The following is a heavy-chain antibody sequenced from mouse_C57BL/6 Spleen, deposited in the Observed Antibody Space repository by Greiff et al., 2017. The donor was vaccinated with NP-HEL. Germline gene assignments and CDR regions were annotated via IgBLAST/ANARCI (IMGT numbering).Heavy chain of an antibody. D-gene: IGHD1-1*01. V-gene: IGHV1-82*01. Sequence: QVQLQQSGPELVKPGASVKISCKASGYAFSSSWMNWVKQRPGKGLEWIGRIYPGDGDTNYNGKFKGKATLTADKSSSTAYMQLSSLTSEDSAVYCCARRYGSSYWYFDVGGTGTTVTVSS. CDR2: IYPGDGDT. CDR3: ARRYGSSYWYFDV. CDR1: GYAFSSSW. J-gene: IGHJ1*03.